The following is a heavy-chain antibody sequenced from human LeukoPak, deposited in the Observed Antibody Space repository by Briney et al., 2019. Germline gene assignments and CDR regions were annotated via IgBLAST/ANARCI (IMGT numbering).Heavy chain of an antibody. V-gene: IGHV3-11*04. J-gene: IGHJ4*02. CDR3: ATSRVFDF. CDR1: GFTFSGYF. Sequence: GGSLRLSCVTSGFTFSGYFMNWIRQAPGKGPEWLSFINSDGNNIYYRDSVKGRFTISRDNAKKTLYLEMNNLRVDDTAIYYCATSRVFDFWGQGTLVAVSS. CDR2: INSDGNNI.